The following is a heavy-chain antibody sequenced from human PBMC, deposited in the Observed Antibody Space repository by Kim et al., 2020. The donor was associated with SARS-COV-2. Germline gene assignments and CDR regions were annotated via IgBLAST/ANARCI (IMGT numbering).Heavy chain of an antibody. CDR2: TKEDGSAK. Sequence: GGSLRLSCVASGFTFSTYWMTWVRQAPGKGPEWMANTKEDGSAKFYVDSVKGRFTISRDNAKNSLYLQMNSLRVEDTAVYYCARGGGYSLFWGQGTLVTVSS. V-gene: IGHV3-7*03. CDR1: GFTFSTYW. CDR3: ARGGGYSLF. D-gene: IGHD3-22*01. J-gene: IGHJ4*02.